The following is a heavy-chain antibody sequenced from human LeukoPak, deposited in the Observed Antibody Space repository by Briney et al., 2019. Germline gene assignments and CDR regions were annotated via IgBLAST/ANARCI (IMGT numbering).Heavy chain of an antibody. CDR3: AGTGGSGSYYYTAY. D-gene: IGHD1-26*01. CDR1: GGSISSSSYY. Sequence: SETLSLTCTVSGGSISSSSYYWGWIRQPPGKGLEWIGSIYYSGSTYYNPSLKSRVTISVDTSKNQFSLKLGSVTAADTAVYYCAGTGGSGSYYYTAYWGQGTLVTVSS. V-gene: IGHV4-39*01. J-gene: IGHJ4*02. CDR2: IYYSGST.